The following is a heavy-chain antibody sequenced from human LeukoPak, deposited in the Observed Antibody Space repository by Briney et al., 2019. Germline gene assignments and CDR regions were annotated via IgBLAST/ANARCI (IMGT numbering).Heavy chain of an antibody. CDR1: GGSISSYY. CDR2: IYYSGST. D-gene: IGHD3-3*01. CDR3: ARESDFWSGYYYDAFDI. V-gene: IGHV4-59*01. Sequence: SETLSLTCTVSGGSISSYYWSWIRQPPGKGLEWIGYIYYSGSTNYNPSLKGRVTISVDTSKNQFSLKLSSVTAADTAVYYCARESDFWSGYYYDAFDIWGQGTMVTVSS. J-gene: IGHJ3*02.